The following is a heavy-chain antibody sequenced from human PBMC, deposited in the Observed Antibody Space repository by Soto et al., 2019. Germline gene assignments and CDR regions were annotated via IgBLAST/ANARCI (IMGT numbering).Heavy chain of an antibody. Sequence: GGSLRLSCAASGFTFSSYSMNWVRQAPGKGLEWVSSISSSSSYIYYADSVKGRFTISRDDSKNTLYLQMNSLKTEDTAVYYCTTDGARRGIGPTTVTGYWGQGTLVNVS. CDR1: GFTFSSYS. J-gene: IGHJ4*02. CDR2: ISSSSSYI. V-gene: IGHV3-21*03. CDR3: TTDGARRGIGPTTVTGY. D-gene: IGHD4-17*01.